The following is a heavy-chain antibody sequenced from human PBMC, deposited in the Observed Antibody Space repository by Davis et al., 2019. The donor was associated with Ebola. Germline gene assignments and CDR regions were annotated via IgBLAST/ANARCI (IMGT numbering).Heavy chain of an antibody. CDR3: AREGGSVSSERYYYYGMDV. J-gene: IGHJ6*02. V-gene: IGHV1-69*04. Sequence: AASVKVSCKASGGTFSSYAISWVRQAPGQGLEWMGRIIPILGIANYAQKFQGRVTITADKSTSTAYMELSSLRSEDTAVYYCAREGGSVSSERYYYYGMDVWGQGTTVTVSS. CDR2: IIPILGIA. CDR1: GGTFSSYA. D-gene: IGHD1-1*01.